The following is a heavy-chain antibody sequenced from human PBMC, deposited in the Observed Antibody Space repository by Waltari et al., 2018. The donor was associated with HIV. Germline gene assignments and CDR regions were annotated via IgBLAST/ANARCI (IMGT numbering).Heavy chain of an antibody. V-gene: IGHV3-74*01. Sequence: EVQLVESGGGLVQPGGSLRLSCAASGFTFSSYWTQWVRQAPGKGPVWVSRIKRYGSGTGYADSVKGRFTISRDNAKNTLYLQMNSLRAEDTAVYYCARAGRDGKLPPDYWGQGTLVTVSS. CDR3: ARAGRDGKLPPDY. CDR1: GFTFSSYW. J-gene: IGHJ4*02. D-gene: IGHD1-7*01. CDR2: IKRYGSGT.